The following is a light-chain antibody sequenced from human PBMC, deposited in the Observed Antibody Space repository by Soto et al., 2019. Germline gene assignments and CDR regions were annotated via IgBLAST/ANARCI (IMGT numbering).Light chain of an antibody. CDR2: EVS. V-gene: IGLV2-18*02. CDR1: NSDIGSYNR. CDR3: SSYTTSSTLV. Sequence: QSVLTQPPSVSGSPGQSVTISCSGTNSDIGSYNRVSWYQQPPGTAPKLIIYEVSHRPSGVPARFSGSKSANAASLTISGLQAEDEADYYCSSYTTSSTLVFGGGTKLTGL. J-gene: IGLJ3*02.